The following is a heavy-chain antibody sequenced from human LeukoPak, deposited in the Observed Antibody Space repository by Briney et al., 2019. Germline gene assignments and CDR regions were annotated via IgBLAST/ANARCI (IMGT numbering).Heavy chain of an antibody. D-gene: IGHD3-22*01. J-gene: IGHJ5*02. V-gene: IGHV3-72*01. CDR2: TRNKANSYTT. CDR3: AREPHTTYYYDSSGENWFDP. Sequence: GGSLRLSCAASGSTFSDHYMDWVRQAPGKGLEWVGRTRNKANSYTTEYAASVKGRFTISRDDSKNSLYLQMNSLKTEDTAVYYCAREPHTTYYYDSSGENWFDPWGQGTLVTVSS. CDR1: GSTFSDHY.